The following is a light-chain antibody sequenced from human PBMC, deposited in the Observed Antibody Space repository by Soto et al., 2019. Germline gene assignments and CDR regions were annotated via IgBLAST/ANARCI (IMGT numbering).Light chain of an antibody. V-gene: IGKV1-27*01. CDR3: QTYNSSRLT. Sequence: DIQMTQSPSSLSASVGDRVTITCRASQGVSNSLAWYQQNAGKSPKLLIYAASNWQSGIPSRFSGSGSGTDFSLTISSLQPEDFAAYYCQTYNSSRLTFGGGTKVEIK. CDR2: AAS. J-gene: IGKJ4*01. CDR1: QGVSNS.